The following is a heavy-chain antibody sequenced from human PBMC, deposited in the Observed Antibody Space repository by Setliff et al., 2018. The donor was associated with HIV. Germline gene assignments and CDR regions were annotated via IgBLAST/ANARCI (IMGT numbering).Heavy chain of an antibody. CDR1: GGSFSAYH. D-gene: IGHD3-3*01. CDR3: ARGSDYTGGWFRPFYLDF. Sequence: SETLSLTCAVYGGSFSAYHWSWIRQTPGKGLEWLGEINHSGSTAYNLALESRFSMSIDTSKNQFSLKLTSVTAADTAIYYCARGSDYTGGWFRPFYLDFWGHGNLVTVSS. V-gene: IGHV4-34*01. CDR2: INHSGST. J-gene: IGHJ4*01.